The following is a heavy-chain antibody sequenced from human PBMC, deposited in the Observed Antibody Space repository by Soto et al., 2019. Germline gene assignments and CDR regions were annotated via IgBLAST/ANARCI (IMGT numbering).Heavy chain of an antibody. V-gene: IGHV3-9*01. CDR3: AQGRNTMVRGAIGS. Sequence: GGSLRLSCAASGFTFDDYAMHWVRQAPGKGLEWVSGISWNSGSIGYADSVKGRFTISRDNAKNSLYLQMNSLRAEDTALYYCAQGRNTMVRGAIGSWGQGTLVTVSS. CDR2: ISWNSGSI. J-gene: IGHJ5*02. CDR1: GFTFDDYA. D-gene: IGHD3-10*01.